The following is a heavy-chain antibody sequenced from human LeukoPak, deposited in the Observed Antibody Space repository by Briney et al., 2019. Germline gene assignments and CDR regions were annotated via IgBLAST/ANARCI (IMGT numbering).Heavy chain of an antibody. V-gene: IGHV3-48*03. J-gene: IGHJ4*02. CDR3: ARGVRLLWFGEPLFGRDY. Sequence: GGSLRLSCAASGFTFSSYEMNWVRQAPGKGLEWVSYISSSGSTIYYADSVKGRFTISRDNAKNSLYLQMNSLRAEDTAVYYCARGVRLLWFGEPLFGRDYWGQGTLVTVSS. CDR1: GFTFSSYE. D-gene: IGHD3-10*01. CDR2: ISSSGSTI.